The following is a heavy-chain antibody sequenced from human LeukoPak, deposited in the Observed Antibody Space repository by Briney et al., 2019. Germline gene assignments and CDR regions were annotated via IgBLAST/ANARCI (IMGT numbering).Heavy chain of an antibody. CDR3: ARAGGLRDFDY. J-gene: IGHJ4*02. V-gene: IGHV3-66*01. D-gene: IGHD4-17*01. CDR1: GFTVSSNY. Sequence: WGSLRLSCTASGFTVSSNYMTWVRQAPGKGLEWVSLIYSGGSTYYADSVKDRFTISRDNFKNTLYLQMNSLTAEDTAVYYCARAGGLRDFDYWGQGTLVTVSS. CDR2: IYSGGST.